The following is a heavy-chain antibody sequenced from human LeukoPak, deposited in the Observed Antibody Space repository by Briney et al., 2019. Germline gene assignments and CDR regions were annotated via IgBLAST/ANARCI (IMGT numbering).Heavy chain of an antibody. D-gene: IGHD3-3*01. Sequence: PGGSLRLSCAASGSVFSRLTMKWFRQSPGKGLQWVSSISTSSNYIYYADSVKGRFNISRDNTKNSLFLDMTRLRDEDTAVYYCASTVHGSTADIEGYYPKWFDPWGQGTLVTVSS. CDR2: ISTSSNYI. CDR1: GSVFSRLT. V-gene: IGHV3-21*01. J-gene: IGHJ5*01. CDR3: ASTVHGSTADIEGYYPKWFDP.